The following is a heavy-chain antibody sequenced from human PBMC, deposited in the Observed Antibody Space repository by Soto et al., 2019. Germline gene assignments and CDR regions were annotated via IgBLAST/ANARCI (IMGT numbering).Heavy chain of an antibody. J-gene: IGHJ6*02. D-gene: IGHD2-2*01. Sequence: GGSLRLSCAASGFTFRSYGMHWVRQAPGKGLEWVAVIWYDGSNKYYVDFVKGRFTISRDNSKNTLYLQMNSLRAEDTAVYYCARLGYCSSTRCYYYGMDVWGQGTTVTVSS. V-gene: IGHV3-33*01. CDR3: ARLGYCSSTRCYYYGMDV. CDR1: GFTFRSYG. CDR2: IWYDGSNK.